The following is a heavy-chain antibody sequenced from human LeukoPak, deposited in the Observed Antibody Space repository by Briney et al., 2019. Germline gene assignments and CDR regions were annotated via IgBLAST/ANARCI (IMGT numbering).Heavy chain of an antibody. CDR2: ISWDSGNQ. Sequence: AGRSLRLSCVRSGFSLDDYAMHWVRQVPGKGLEWVSSISWDSGNQAYTDSVKGRFTISRDNDKNSLYLQMNSLRPEDTALYYCVKDMGFDLLKDAFHVWGQGTLVTVSS. D-gene: IGHD3-9*01. J-gene: IGHJ3*01. V-gene: IGHV3-9*01. CDR3: VKDMGFDLLKDAFHV. CDR1: GFSLDDYA.